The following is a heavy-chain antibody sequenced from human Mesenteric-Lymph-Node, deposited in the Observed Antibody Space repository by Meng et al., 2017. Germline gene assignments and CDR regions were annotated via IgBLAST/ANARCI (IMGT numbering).Heavy chain of an antibody. D-gene: IGHD6-6*01. V-gene: IGHV3-23*04. CDR3: AKGPTSSP. CDR2: ISGSGGST. Sequence: EVQLVEAGGDLVQPGGSLGLSCAASGFTFNNFGLTWVRQAPGKGLEWVSSISGSGGSTYYADSVKGRFTISRDNSKNTLYLQMNSLRAEDTAVYYCAKGPTSSPWGQGTLVTVSS. CDR1: GFTFNNFG. J-gene: IGHJ5*02.